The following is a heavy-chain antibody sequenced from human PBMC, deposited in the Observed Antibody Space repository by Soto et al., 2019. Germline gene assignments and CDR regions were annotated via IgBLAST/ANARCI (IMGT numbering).Heavy chain of an antibody. J-gene: IGHJ5*02. V-gene: IGHV1-69*13. CDR3: ARVGASWGATTRGKWFDP. Sequence: SVKVSCKTSGYTFTSYAMNWVRQAPGQGLEWMGGIIPIFGTANYAQKFQGRVTITADESTSTAYMELSSLRSEDTAVYYCARVGASWGATTRGKWFDPWGQGTLVTVSS. D-gene: IGHD1-26*01. CDR1: GYTFTSYA. CDR2: IIPIFGTA.